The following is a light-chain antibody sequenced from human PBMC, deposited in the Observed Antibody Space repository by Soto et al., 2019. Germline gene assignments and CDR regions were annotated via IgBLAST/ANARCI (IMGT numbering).Light chain of an antibody. Sequence: QSVLTQPPSVSGTPGQRVTMSCSGSNSNIGVNTVNWFQHLPGTAPKVVIYSSNHRPSGVPDRFSGSTSGSSASLAISGLQSEYEADYYCAAWDDSLNGWVFGGGTKVTVL. V-gene: IGLV1-44*01. CDR3: AAWDDSLNGWV. CDR2: SSN. J-gene: IGLJ3*02. CDR1: NSNIGVNT.